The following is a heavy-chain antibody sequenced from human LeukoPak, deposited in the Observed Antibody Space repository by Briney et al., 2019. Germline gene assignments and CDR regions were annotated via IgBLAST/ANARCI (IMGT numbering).Heavy chain of an antibody. V-gene: IGHV3-74*01. J-gene: IGHJ4*02. CDR2: FNSDVPLT. Sequence: SRFNSDVPLTTYPHSVKGRFTISRDHAKNTLYLQMNSLRAEDTAVYYCVRGGKTSNYFDYWGQGNLVTVSS. CDR3: VRGGKTSNYFDY.